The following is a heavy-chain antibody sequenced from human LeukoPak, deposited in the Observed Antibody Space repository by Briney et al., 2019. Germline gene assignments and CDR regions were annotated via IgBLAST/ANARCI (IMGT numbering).Heavy chain of an antibody. CDR1: GGSISSNY. V-gene: IGHV4-59*01. J-gene: IGHJ4*02. CDR2: IYYSGST. CDR3: ARVQRPLDGADY. D-gene: IGHD1-1*01. Sequence: ASETLSLTCSVSGGSISSNYWSWIRQPPGKGLEWIGYIYYSGSTYYNPSLKSRVTISVDTSKNLFSLKLSSVTGADTAVYYCARVQRPLDGADYWGQGTLVTVPS.